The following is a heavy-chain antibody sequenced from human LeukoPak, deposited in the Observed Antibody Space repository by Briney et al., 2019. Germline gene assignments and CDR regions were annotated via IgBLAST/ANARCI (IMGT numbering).Heavy chain of an antibody. D-gene: IGHD6-6*01. CDR1: GGSFSGYY. CDR2: INHSGST. V-gene: IGHV4-34*01. Sequence: PSETLSLTCAVYGGSFSGYYWSWIRQPPGKGLEWIGEINHSGSTNYNPSLKSRVTISVDTSKNQFSLRVNSVTAADTAVYYCAEYTSSSAYFDHWGQGTLVTVSS. J-gene: IGHJ4*02. CDR3: AEYTSSSAYFDH.